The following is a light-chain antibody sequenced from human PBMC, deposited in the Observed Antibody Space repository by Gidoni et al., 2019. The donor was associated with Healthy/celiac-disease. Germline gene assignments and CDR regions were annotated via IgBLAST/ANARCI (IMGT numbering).Light chain of an antibody. CDR3: SSYTSSSTLV. CDR1: SSDVGGYNN. V-gene: IGLV2-14*03. J-gene: IGLJ2*01. Sequence: QSALTQPASVSGSPGQSITISCTGTSSDVGGYNNVSWYQQHPGKAPKLMIYDVSNRPSGVSNRFSGSKSGNTASLTSSGLQAEDEADYYCSSYTSSSTLVFGGGTKLTVL. CDR2: DVS.